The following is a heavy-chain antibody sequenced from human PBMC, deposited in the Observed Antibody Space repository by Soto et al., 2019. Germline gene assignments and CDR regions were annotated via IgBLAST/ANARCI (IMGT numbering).Heavy chain of an antibody. CDR3: ARVEVGATIYYYYGMDV. J-gene: IGHJ6*02. Sequence: GGSLRLSCAASGFTFSSYAMHWVRQAPGKGLEWVAVISYDGSNKYYADSVKGRFTISRDNSKNTLYLQMNSLRAEDTAVYYCARVEVGATIYYYYGMDVWGQGTTVTVSS. CDR1: GFTFSSYA. D-gene: IGHD1-26*01. V-gene: IGHV3-30-3*01. CDR2: ISYDGSNK.